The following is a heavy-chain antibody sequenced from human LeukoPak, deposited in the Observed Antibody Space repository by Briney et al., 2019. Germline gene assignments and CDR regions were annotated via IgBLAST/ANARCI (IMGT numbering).Heavy chain of an antibody. CDR2: IIPILGIA. J-gene: IGHJ4*02. CDR1: GGTFSSYA. V-gene: IGHV1-69*04. CDR3: ASWAHSYGSGSYYY. D-gene: IGHD3-10*01. Sequence: GSSVKVSCKASGGTFSSYAISWVRQAPGQGLEWMGRIIPILGIANYAQKFQGRVTITADKSTSTAYMELSSLRSEDTAVYYCASWAHSYGSGSYYYWGQGTLVTVSS.